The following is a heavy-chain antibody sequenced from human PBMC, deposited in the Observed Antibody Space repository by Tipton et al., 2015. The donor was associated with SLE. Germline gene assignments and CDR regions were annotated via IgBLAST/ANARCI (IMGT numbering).Heavy chain of an antibody. J-gene: IGHJ4*02. D-gene: IGHD2-21*02. CDR3: ASNSMTHDY. CDR2: VSASGTTT. CDR1: GFTFSTFR. Sequence: SLRLSCVCSGFTFSTFRMSWVRQAPGKGLEWVSGVSASGTTTYYADSVKGRFTISRDNSKDTLFLQMNSLRAADTGVYYCASNSMTHDYWGQGTLVTVSS. V-gene: IGHV3-23*01.